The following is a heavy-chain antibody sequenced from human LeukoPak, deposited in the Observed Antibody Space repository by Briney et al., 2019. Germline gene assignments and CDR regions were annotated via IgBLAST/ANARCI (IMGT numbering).Heavy chain of an antibody. CDR3: MRDYMGWFDP. D-gene: IGHD3-10*01. Sequence: GGSLRLSCVASGFSLSNFQMYWVRQAPGKGLEWVSIISLDGSTEFYADSVKGRFTNSRDTASNTMHLEMNNLRTEDTAVYYCMRDYMGWFDPWGQGTLVTVSS. V-gene: IGHV3-30-3*01. CDR1: GFSLSNFQ. CDR2: ISLDGSTE. J-gene: IGHJ5*02.